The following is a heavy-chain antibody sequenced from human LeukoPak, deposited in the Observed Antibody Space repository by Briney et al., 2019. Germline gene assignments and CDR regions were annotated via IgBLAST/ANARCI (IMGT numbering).Heavy chain of an antibody. D-gene: IGHD3-10*01. J-gene: IGHJ4*02. CDR2: INAGNGNT. V-gene: IGHV1-3*03. CDR1: GYTFTGYY. Sequence: ASVKVSCKASGYTFTGYYMHWVRQAPGQGLEWMGWINAGNGNTKYSQEFQGRVTITGDTSASTAYMELSSLRSEDMAVYYCARGVNYYDSQGYLDYWGQGTLVTVSS. CDR3: ARGVNYYDSQGYLDY.